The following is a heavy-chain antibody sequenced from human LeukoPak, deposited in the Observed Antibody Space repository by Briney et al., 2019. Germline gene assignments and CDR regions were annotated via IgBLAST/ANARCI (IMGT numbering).Heavy chain of an antibody. Sequence: GGSLRLSCGASGFSVSSNYMSWVRQAPGKGLEWVSVIFSGGSAYYADSVKGRFTISRDNSKNTLYLRMNSLRAEDTAIYYCARVHPDYGDYGWFDPWGQGTLVTVSS. V-gene: IGHV3-53*01. CDR2: IFSGGSA. CDR1: GFSVSSNY. CDR3: ARVHPDYGDYGWFDP. D-gene: IGHD4-17*01. J-gene: IGHJ5*02.